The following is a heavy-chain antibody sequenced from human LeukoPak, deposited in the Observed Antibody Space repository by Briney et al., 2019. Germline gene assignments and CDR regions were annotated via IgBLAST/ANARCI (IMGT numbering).Heavy chain of an antibody. D-gene: IGHD5-24*01. CDR3: TRVGYIDEGIDY. V-gene: IGHV3-7*04. Sequence: GGSLRLSCAACGFTFSSYSMTWVRQAPGKGLDWLANIKQDGSKKSYVDSVKGRFTISRDNAKNSLYLQMNSLRAEDTAIYYCTRVGYIDEGIDYWGQGTLVTVSS. CDR1: GFTFSSYS. CDR2: IKQDGSKK. J-gene: IGHJ4*02.